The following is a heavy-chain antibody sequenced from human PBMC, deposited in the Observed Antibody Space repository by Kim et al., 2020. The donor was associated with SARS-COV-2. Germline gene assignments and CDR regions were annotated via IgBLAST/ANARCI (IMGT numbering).Heavy chain of an antibody. CDR3: ARAAVAGYFDC. Sequence: NTRYSQKFQGRVSITRDTSATTAYLEVSGLISDDTAVYYCARAAVAGYFDCWGQGSLVTVSS. D-gene: IGHD6-19*01. V-gene: IGHV1-3*01. CDR2: NT. J-gene: IGHJ4*02.